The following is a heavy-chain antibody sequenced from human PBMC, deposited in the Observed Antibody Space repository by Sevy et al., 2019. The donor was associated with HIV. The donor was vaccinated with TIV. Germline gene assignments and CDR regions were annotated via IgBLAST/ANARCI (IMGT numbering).Heavy chain of an antibody. CDR3: ARDIVVVPAARGFYYYYGMDV. V-gene: IGHV3-7*01. Sequence: GGSLRLSCAASGFTFSSYWMSWVRQAPGKGLEWVTNIKQDGSEKYYVDSVKGRFTISRDNAKNSLYLQMNSLRAEDTAVYYCARDIVVVPAARGFYYYYGMDVWGQGTTVTVSS. D-gene: IGHD2-2*01. CDR2: IKQDGSEK. CDR1: GFTFSSYW. J-gene: IGHJ6*02.